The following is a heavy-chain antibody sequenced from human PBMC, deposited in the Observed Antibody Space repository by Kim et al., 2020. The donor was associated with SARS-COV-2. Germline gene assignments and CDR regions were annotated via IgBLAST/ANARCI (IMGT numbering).Heavy chain of an antibody. J-gene: IGHJ4*02. CDR3: ATERGIYGSGSYGLFDY. V-gene: IGHV1-2*02. CDR1: GYTFTGYY. D-gene: IGHD3-10*01. Sequence: ASVKVSCKASGYTFTGYYMHGVRQAPGQGLEWMGWINPNSGGTNYAQKFQGRVTMTRDTSISTAYMELSRLRSDDTAVYYCATERGIYGSGSYGLFDYWGQGTLVTVS. CDR2: INPNSGGT.